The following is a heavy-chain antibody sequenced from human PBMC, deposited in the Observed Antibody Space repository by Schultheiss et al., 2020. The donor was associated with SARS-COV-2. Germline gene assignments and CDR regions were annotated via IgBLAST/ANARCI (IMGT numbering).Heavy chain of an antibody. D-gene: IGHD3-22*01. CDR1: GYTFTSYY. CDR2: INPNSGGT. CDR3: ARVPITMITTRGLPRFDP. J-gene: IGHJ5*02. V-gene: IGHV1-2*02. Sequence: ASVKVSCKASGYTFTSYYMHWVRQAPGQGLEWMGWINPNSGGTNYAQKFQGRVTMTRDTSISTAYMELSSLRSEDTAVYYCARVPITMITTRGLPRFDPWGQGTLVTVSS.